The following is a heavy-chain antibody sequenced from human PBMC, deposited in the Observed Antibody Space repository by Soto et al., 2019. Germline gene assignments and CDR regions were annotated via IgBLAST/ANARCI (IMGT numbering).Heavy chain of an antibody. J-gene: IGHJ4*02. CDR2: IIPIFGTA. CDR1: GGTFSSYA. CDR3: ARVARSYYDSSGYYPFDY. V-gene: IGHV1-69*01. Sequence: QVQLVQSGAEVKKPGSSVKVSCKASGGTFSSYAISWVRQAPGQGLEWMGGIIPIFGTANYAQKFQGRVTITADESMSTAYMELSSLRSEDTAVYYCARVARSYYDSSGYYPFDYWGQGTLVTVSS. D-gene: IGHD3-22*01.